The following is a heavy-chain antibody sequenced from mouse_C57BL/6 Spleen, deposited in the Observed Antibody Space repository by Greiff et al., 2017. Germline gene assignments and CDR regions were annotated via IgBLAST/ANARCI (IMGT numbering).Heavy chain of an antibody. CDR3: ARKGGLRLDWYFDV. Sequence: VQLQQSGPGLVQPSQSLSITCTVSGFSLTSYGVHWVRQSPGKGLEWLGVIWSGGSTDYNAAFISRLSISNDNSKSQVLLKMNSLQADDTAIYYCARKGGLRLDWYFDVWGTGTTVTVSS. D-gene: IGHD2-4*01. V-gene: IGHV2-2*01. CDR1: GFSLTSYG. CDR2: IWSGGST. J-gene: IGHJ1*03.